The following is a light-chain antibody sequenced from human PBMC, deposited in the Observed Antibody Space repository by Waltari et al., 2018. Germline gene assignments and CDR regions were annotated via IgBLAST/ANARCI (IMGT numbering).Light chain of an antibody. J-gene: IGKJ4*01. CDR3: QQYNSYSLLT. Sequence: DIQMTQSPSTLSASVGDRVTITCRASQSISNWLAWYQQKQGKAPKLLIYKASTLESGVPSRFSGSGSGTEFTLTFSSLQPDDFASYYCQQYNSYSLLTFGGGTKVEIK. V-gene: IGKV1-5*03. CDR2: KAS. CDR1: QSISNW.